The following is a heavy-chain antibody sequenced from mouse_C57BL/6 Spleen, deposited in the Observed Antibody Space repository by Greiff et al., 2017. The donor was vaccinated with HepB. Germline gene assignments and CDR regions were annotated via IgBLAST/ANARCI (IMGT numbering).Heavy chain of an antibody. J-gene: IGHJ4*01. Sequence: EVQLQQSGPELVKPGASVKISCKASGYSFTGYYMNWVKQSPEKSLEWIGEINPSTGGTTYNQKFKAKATLTVDKSSSTAYMQLKSLTSEDSAVYYCARWLLQGDYWGQGTSVTVSS. D-gene: IGHD2-3*01. CDR2: INPSTGGT. V-gene: IGHV1-42*01. CDR3: ARWLLQGDY. CDR1: GYSFTGYY.